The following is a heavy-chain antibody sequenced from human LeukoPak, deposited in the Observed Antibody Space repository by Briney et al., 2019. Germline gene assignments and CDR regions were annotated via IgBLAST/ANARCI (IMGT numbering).Heavy chain of an antibody. CDR3: ARVWEGIGGYCSGGSCYSIDY. D-gene: IGHD2-15*01. Sequence: GGSLRLSCAASGFTFSSYSMNWVRQAPGKGLEWVLSISSSSSYIYYADSVKGRFTISRDNAKNSLYLQMNSLRAEDTAVYYCARVWEGIGGYCSGGSCYSIDYWGQGTLVTVSS. CDR2: ISSSSSYI. CDR1: GFTFSSYS. V-gene: IGHV3-21*01. J-gene: IGHJ4*02.